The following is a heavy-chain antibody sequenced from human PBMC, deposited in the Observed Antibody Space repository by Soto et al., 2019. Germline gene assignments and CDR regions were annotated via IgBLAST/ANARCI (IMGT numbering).Heavy chain of an antibody. CDR1: GGSISSYY. V-gene: IGHV4-59*01. D-gene: IGHD5-18*01. CDR3: ARSGDTAMVDY. Sequence: SETLSLTCTVSGGSISSYYWSWIRQPPGKGLEWIGYIYYSGSTNYNPPLKSRVTISVDTSKNQFSLKLSSVTAADTAVYYCARSGDTAMVDYWGQGTLVTVS. CDR2: IYYSGST. J-gene: IGHJ4*02.